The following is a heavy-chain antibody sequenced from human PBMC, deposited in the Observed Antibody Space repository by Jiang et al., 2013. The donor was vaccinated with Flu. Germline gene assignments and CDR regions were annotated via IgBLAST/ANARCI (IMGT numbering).Heavy chain of an antibody. D-gene: IGHD3-10*01. CDR3: ARSDYSYLELLDY. J-gene: IGHJ4*02. Sequence: VQLLESGGGLVQPGGSLRLSCAASGFTFSTYSMNWVRQAPGKGLEWVSYISSSSNKIYVADSVKGRFTLSRDNPKNSLYLQMDSLRAEDTALYYCARSDYSYLELLDYWGRGTLVTVSS. CDR1: GFTFSTYS. V-gene: IGHV3-48*01. CDR2: ISSSSNKI.